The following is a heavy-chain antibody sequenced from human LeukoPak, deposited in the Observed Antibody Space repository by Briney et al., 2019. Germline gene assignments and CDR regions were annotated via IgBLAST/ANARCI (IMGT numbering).Heavy chain of an antibody. V-gene: IGHV3-23*01. J-gene: IGHJ4*02. CDR1: GFTFSNSA. Sequence: GGSLRLSCAASGFTFSNSAMNWVRQAPGKGLEWVSAIGTGGTTYYADSVKGRFTISRDNSKNTLYLQMNSLRAEDTAVYFCAKGKPAAATDYWGQGALVTVSS. CDR3: AKGKPAAATDY. D-gene: IGHD6-13*01. CDR2: IGTGGTT.